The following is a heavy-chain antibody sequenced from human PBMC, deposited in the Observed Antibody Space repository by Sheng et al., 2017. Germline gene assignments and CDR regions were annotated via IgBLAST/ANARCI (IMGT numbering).Heavy chain of an antibody. J-gene: IGHJ6*01. CDR1: GYSISSGYY. CDR3: ARDLLGYCSGGSCPPYYYY. V-gene: IGHV4-38-2*02. CDR2: IYHSGST. Sequence: QVQLQESGPGLVKPSETLSLTCAVSGYSISSGYYWGWIRQPPGKGLEWIGSIYHSGSTYYNPSLKSRVTISVDTSKNQFSLKLSSVTAADTAVYYCARDLLGYCSGGSCPPYYYY. D-gene: IGHD2-15*01.